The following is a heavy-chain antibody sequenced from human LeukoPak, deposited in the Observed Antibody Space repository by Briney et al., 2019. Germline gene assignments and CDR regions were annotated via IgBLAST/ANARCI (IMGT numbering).Heavy chain of an antibody. CDR3: ARARGSGWDAFDI. CDR2: ISSGSSYI. V-gene: IGHV3-21*01. CDR1: GSTFSNYV. J-gene: IGHJ3*02. Sequence: GGSLRLSCAASGSTFSNYVMSWVRQAPGKGLEWVSSISSGSSYISYADSVKGRFTLSRDSANDSLYLQMDSLRAEDTAVFYCARARGSGWDAFDIWGQGTMVTVSS. D-gene: IGHD6-19*01.